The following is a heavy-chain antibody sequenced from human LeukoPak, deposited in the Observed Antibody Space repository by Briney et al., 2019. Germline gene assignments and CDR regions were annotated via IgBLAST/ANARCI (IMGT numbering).Heavy chain of an antibody. CDR2: ISYDGSNK. CDR3: AKDLNYDFWSGLGN. V-gene: IGHV3-30*18. CDR1: GFTFSNYG. J-gene: IGHJ4*02. Sequence: PGGSLRLSCAASGFTFSNYGMHWVRQAPGKGLEWVAIISYDGSNKYYADSVKGRFTISRDNSKNTLYLQINSLRAEDTAVYYCAKDLNYDFWSGLGNWGQGTLVTVSS. D-gene: IGHD3-3*01.